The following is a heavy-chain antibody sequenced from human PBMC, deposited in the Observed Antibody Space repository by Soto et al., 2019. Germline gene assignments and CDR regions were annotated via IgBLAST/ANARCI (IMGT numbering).Heavy chain of an antibody. CDR1: CGSISTYF. Sequence: SETLSLTCTVSCGSISTYFWSWIRQPAGKGLEWIGHIYSSGSTNYNPSLKSRVTMSVDTSKNQFSLKLSSVTAADTAVYYCAREYYDISGYYQGSHFDFWGQGTLVTVSS. D-gene: IGHD3-22*01. CDR2: IYSSGST. V-gene: IGHV4-4*07. J-gene: IGHJ4*02. CDR3: AREYYDISGYYQGSHFDF.